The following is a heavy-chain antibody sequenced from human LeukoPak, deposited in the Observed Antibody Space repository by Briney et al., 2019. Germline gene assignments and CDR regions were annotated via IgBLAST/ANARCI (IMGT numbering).Heavy chain of an antibody. CDR3: AKWGDYDVLTGYYVPDY. CDR1: GFTFSNYA. D-gene: IGHD3-9*01. J-gene: IGHJ4*02. V-gene: IGHV3-23*01. CDR2: ILGSGGST. Sequence: GGSLRLSCAASGFTFSNYAMSWVRQAPGKGLEWVSAILGSGGSTYYADSVKGRFTVSRDNSKSTLYLQMNSLRAEDTALYYCAKWGDYDVLTGYYVPDYWGQETLVTVSS.